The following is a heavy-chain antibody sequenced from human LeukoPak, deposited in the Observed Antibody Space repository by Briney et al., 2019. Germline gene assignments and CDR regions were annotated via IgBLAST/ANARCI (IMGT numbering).Heavy chain of an antibody. D-gene: IGHD4-17*01. Sequence: PGGSLRLSCAASAFTFSSYAMSWVRQAPGKGLERVSAVSGSGGSTYHADSVKGRFTISRDNSKNTLYLQMNSLRAEETAAYYCPKPLRETRRRDYFDFRGRAPLVIV. CDR1: AFTFSSYA. CDR3: PKPLRETRRRDYFDF. V-gene: IGHV3-23*01. J-gene: IGHJ2*01. CDR2: VSGSGGST.